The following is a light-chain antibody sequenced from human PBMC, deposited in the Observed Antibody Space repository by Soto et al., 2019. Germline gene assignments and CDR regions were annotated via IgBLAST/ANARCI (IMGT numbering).Light chain of an antibody. CDR1: QSISTW. CDR3: QQYTTYTYT. V-gene: IGKV1-5*01. Sequence: DIQMTQSPSTLSASVGDRVTITCRASQSISTWLAWYQQKPGKAPKLLIFDASFLESRVPLRFSGSGSGTEFTLTISSLQPDDFATYYCQQYTTYTYTCGQVTRLEIK. J-gene: IGKJ2*01. CDR2: DAS.